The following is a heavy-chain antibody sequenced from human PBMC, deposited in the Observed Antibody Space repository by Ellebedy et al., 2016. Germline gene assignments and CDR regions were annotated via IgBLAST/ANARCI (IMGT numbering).Heavy chain of an antibody. CDR3: AKTGDSSGYV. CDR2: ISAVGETT. D-gene: IGHD3-22*01. V-gene: IGHV3-23*01. J-gene: IGHJ4*02. CDR1: RFTFSDYG. Sequence: GESLKISCAASRFTFSDYGMSWVRQAPGKGLEWVSSISAVGETTYYADSVKGRFTISRDNSKNTLYLQMNSLRAEDTAVYYCAKTGDSSGYVWGQGTLVTVSS.